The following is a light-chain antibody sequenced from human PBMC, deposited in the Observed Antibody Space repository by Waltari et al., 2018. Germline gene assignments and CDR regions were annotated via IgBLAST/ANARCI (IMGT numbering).Light chain of an antibody. CDR1: QSVTGNY. Sequence: VLSHSPGTLPLAPGQRATFLSRAPQSVTGNYLSWYQQKPGQSPRLLIYDTSTRPAGIPDRFRGSGSGTDFTLTINRLEPEDFAVYFCQQYSASPHVTFGQGTRLEIK. V-gene: IGKV3-20*01. J-gene: IGKJ5*01. CDR3: QQYSASPHVT. CDR2: DTS.